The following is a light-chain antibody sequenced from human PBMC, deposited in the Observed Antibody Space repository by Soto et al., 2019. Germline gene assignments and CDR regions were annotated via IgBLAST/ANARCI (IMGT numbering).Light chain of an antibody. J-gene: IGKJ4*01. V-gene: IGKV1-33*01. CDR1: QDISNY. CDR3: QQYDNLPR. CDR2: DAS. Sequence: DLQMTQSPSSLSASVGDRVTITCQASQDISNYLNWYQQKPGKAPKLLTYDASNLETGVPSRFSGSGSGTDFTFTISSLQPEDIATYYCQQYDNLPRFGGGTKVEIK.